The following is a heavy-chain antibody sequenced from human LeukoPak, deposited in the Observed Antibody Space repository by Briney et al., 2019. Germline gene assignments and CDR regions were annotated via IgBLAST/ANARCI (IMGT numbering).Heavy chain of an antibody. V-gene: IGHV3-23*01. CDR1: EFTFDNYA. D-gene: IGHD5-24*01. J-gene: IGHJ4*02. Sequence: GGSLRLSCAASEFTFDNYAMSWVRQAPGKGLEWVSVISGSGYYSYYADSVKGRFTVSRDNSKTTLYLQMNSLRADDTAVYYCARWQQSHSDYWGQGTLVTVSS. CDR2: ISGSGYYS. CDR3: ARWQQSHSDY.